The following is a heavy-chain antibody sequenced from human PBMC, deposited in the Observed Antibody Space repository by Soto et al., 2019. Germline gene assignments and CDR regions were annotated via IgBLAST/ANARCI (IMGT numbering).Heavy chain of an antibody. D-gene: IGHD3-9*01. CDR2: ISYDGTDK. CDR3: AKDVNYDILAGYYYY. V-gene: IGHV3-30*18. CDR1: GFTFSSYG. J-gene: IGHJ4*02. Sequence: AGGSLRLSCAASGFTFSSYGMHWVRQAPGKGLEWVAVISYDGTDKYYADSVKGRFTISRDNSKNTLYLQMNSLRAEDTAVYYCAKDVNYDILAGYYYYWGQGTPVTVSS.